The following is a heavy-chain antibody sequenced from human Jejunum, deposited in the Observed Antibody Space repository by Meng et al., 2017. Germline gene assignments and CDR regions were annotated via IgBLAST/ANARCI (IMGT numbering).Heavy chain of an antibody. CDR3: ARGILRASPLFDP. Sequence: ASVKVSCKASGYTFTTYDINWVRQATGQGLEWMGWINPKSGDTGYAQKFQGRVTITRDTSISTAYMELSSLRSEDTAVYFCARGILRASPLFDPWGQGTLVTVS. CDR2: INPKSGDT. V-gene: IGHV1-8*03. D-gene: IGHD3-9*01. CDR1: GYTFTTYD. J-gene: IGHJ5*02.